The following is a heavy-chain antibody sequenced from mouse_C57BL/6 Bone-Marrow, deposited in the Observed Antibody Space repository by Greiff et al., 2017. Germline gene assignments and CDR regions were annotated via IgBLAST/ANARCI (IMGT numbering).Heavy chain of an antibody. CDR2: INPYNGDT. Sequence: VQLKESGPELVKPGDSVKISCKASGYSFTGYFMNWVIQSHGKSLEWIGRINPYNGDTFYNQKFKGKATLTVDKSSSTAHMELRSLTSEDSAVYYCARNRLGYRGAMDYWGQGTSVTVSS. CDR3: ARNRLGYRGAMDY. CDR1: GYSFTGYF. V-gene: IGHV1-20*01. D-gene: IGHD2-14*01. J-gene: IGHJ4*01.